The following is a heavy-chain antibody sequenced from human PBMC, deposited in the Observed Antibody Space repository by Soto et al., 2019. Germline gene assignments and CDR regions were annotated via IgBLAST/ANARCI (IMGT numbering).Heavy chain of an antibody. Sequence: EVQLLESGGGLVQPGGSLRLSCAASGFTFTGYAMSGVRQAPGKGLEWVSAISGSGGSTYYADSVKGRFTISRDNSKNTLYLQMNSLRAEDTAVYYCAKSGWGIVVVVAARADYWGQGTLVTVSS. CDR2: ISGSGGST. D-gene: IGHD2-15*01. CDR1: GFTFTGYA. V-gene: IGHV3-23*01. J-gene: IGHJ4*02. CDR3: AKSGWGIVVVVAARADY.